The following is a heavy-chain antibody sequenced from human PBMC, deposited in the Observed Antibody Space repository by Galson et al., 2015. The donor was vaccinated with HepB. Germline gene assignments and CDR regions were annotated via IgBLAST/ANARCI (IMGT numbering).Heavy chain of an antibody. CDR2: IVVGSGNT. Sequence: SVKVSCKASGFTFTSSAVQWVRQARGQRLEWIGRIVVGSGNTNYAQKFQERVTITRDMSTSTAYMELSSLRSEDTAVYYCAAGSGYMVYYYYGMDVWGQGTTVTVSS. J-gene: IGHJ6*02. CDR3: AAGSGYMVYYYYGMDV. CDR1: GFTFTSSA. V-gene: IGHV1-58*01. D-gene: IGHD6-13*01.